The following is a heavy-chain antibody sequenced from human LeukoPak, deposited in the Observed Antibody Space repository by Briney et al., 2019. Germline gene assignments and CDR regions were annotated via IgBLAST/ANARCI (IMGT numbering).Heavy chain of an antibody. D-gene: IGHD5-18*01. CDR3: ARERAVDTAMVYYFDY. Sequence: PSETLSLTCSVSGDSISNSLYYWGWIRQPPGTGLEWIVNIYYSGSTYFNTSLKSRVTILLDTSKNQFSLKLTSVTAADTAVYYCARERAVDTAMVYYFDYWGQGTLVTVSS. V-gene: IGHV4-39*07. J-gene: IGHJ4*02. CDR2: IYYSGST. CDR1: GDSISNSLYY.